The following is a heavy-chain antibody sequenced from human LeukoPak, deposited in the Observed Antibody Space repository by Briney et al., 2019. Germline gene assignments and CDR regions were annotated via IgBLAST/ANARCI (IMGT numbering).Heavy chain of an antibody. CDR3: ARDRGSSGWQNWFDP. D-gene: IGHD6-19*01. V-gene: IGHV3-21*01. Sequence: GGSLRLSCAASGFTFSSYEMHWVRQAPGKGLEWVSSISSSSSYIYYADSVKGRFTISRDNAKNSLYLQMNSLRAEDTAVYYCARDRGSSGWQNWFDPWGQGTLVTVSS. CDR2: ISSSSSYI. J-gene: IGHJ5*02. CDR1: GFTFSSYE.